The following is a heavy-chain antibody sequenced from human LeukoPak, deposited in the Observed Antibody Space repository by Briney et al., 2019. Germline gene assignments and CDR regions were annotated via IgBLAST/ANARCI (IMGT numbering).Heavy chain of an antibody. D-gene: IGHD6-19*01. CDR1: GFTFSSYG. V-gene: IGHV3-30*18. J-gene: IGHJ6*02. CDR3: AKDDSSGWYYGYYYYYGIDV. Sequence: PGRSLRLSCAASGFTFSSYGMHWVRQAPGEGLEWVAVISYDGSNKYYADSVKGRFTISRDNSKNTLYLQMNSLRAEDTAVYYWAKDDSSGWYYGYYYYYGIDVWGQGTTVTVSS. CDR2: ISYDGSNK.